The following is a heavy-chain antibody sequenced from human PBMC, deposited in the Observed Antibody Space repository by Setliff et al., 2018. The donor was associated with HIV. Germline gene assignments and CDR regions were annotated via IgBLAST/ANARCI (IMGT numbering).Heavy chain of an antibody. D-gene: IGHD2-15*01. CDR2: INGYGKII. J-gene: IGHJ3*02. CDR1: GFTFSDYY. CDR3: SLGYCSGGSCYSDPEVAFDI. Sequence: GGSLRLSCAASGFTFSDYYMSWIRQAPGKGLEWVADINGYGKIIYYADSVKGRFTISRDNAMNTAYLQMNSLRGEDTALYYCSLGYCSGGSCYSDPEVAFDIWGQGTMVTVSS. V-gene: IGHV3-11*04.